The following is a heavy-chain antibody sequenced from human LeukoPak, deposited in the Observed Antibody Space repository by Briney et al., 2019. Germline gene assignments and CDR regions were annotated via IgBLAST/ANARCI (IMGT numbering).Heavy chain of an antibody. J-gene: IGHJ6*03. CDR2: INHSGST. Sequence: SETLSLTCAVYGGSFSGYYWSWIRQPPGKGLEWIGEINHSGSTNYNPSLKSRVTISVDTSKNQFSLKLSSVTAADTAVYYCARGRYGSGSYAGTYYYYMDVWGKGTTVTVSS. V-gene: IGHV4-34*01. CDR1: GGSFSGYY. CDR3: ARGRYGSGSYAGTYYYYMDV. D-gene: IGHD3-10*01.